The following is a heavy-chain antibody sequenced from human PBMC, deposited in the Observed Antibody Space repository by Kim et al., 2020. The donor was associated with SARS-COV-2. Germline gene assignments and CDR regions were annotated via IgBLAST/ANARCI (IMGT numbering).Heavy chain of an antibody. V-gene: IGHV3-15*01. D-gene: IGHD3-10*01. CDR3: TRHIYYGSGTYYNVFYY. J-gene: IGHJ4*02. Sequence: PGKGRFTISRDDSKNKLYLQMNSLETEDTAVYYCTRHIYYGSGTYYNVFYYWGQGTLVTVSS.